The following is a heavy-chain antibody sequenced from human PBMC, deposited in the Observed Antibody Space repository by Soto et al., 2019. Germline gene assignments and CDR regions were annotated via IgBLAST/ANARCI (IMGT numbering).Heavy chain of an antibody. CDR1: GGSFSGYY. Sequence: ETLSLTCAVYGGSFSGYYWSWIRQPPGKGLEWIGEINHSGSTNYNPSLKSRVTISVDTSKNQFSLKLSSVTAADTAVYYCARGPGTTVMDWGQGTLVTVSS. CDR2: INHSGST. CDR3: ARGPGTTVMD. J-gene: IGHJ4*02. V-gene: IGHV4-34*01. D-gene: IGHD4-4*01.